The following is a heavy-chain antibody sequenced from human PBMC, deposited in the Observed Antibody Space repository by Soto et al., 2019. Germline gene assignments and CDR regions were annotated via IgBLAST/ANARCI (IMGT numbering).Heavy chain of an antibody. CDR2: IYYSGST. V-gene: IGHV4-59*01. Sequence: ETLSLTCTVSGGSISSYYWSWIRQPPGKGLEWIGYIYYSGSTNYNPSLKSRVTISVDTSKNQFSLKLSPVTAADTAVYYCARVVAAAGTGWFDPWGQGTLVTVSS. D-gene: IGHD6-13*01. CDR3: ARVVAAAGTGWFDP. J-gene: IGHJ5*02. CDR1: GGSISSYY.